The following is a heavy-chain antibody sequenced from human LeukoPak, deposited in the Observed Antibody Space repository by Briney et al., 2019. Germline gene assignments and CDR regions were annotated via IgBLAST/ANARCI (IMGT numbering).Heavy chain of an antibody. CDR3: ARVDSSNWYESRGYFDH. CDR1: GVNFGTLG. V-gene: IGHV3-23*01. Sequence: GGTLRLSCAASGVNFGTLGMSWVRQAPGKGLEWVSGISSGGDTYYTDAVKGRFTISRDNSKNTLYLQMNSLRAEDTAVYYCARVDSSNWYESRGYFDHWGQGTLVTVSS. CDR2: ISSGGDT. D-gene: IGHD6-13*01. J-gene: IGHJ4*02.